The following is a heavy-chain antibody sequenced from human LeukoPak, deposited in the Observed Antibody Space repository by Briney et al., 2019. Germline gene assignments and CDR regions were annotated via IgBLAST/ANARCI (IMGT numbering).Heavy chain of an antibody. CDR3: ARDFSSPIVGAIGLPDY. V-gene: IGHV4-34*01. CDR2: INHSGST. CDR1: GGSFSGYY. Sequence: TPSETLSLTCAVYGGSFSGYYWSWIRQPPGRGLEWIGEINHSGSTNYNPSLKSRVTISVDTSKNQFSLKLSSVTAADTAVYHCARDFSSPIVGAIGLPDYWGQGTLVTVSS. J-gene: IGHJ4*02. D-gene: IGHD1-26*01.